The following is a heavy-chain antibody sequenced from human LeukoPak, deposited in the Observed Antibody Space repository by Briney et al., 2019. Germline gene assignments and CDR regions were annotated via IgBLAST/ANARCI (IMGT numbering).Heavy chain of an antibody. Sequence: NRGESLKISCKGFGYTFINYWIGWVRQMPGEGLEWMAIIYPGDSDTRYSPSFQGQVTISADKSISTAYLQWSSLKASDTAMYYCASFDCSSTSCYPTFDPWGQGTLVTVSS. J-gene: IGHJ5*02. CDR3: ASFDCSSTSCYPTFDP. CDR2: IYPGDSDT. D-gene: IGHD2-2*01. V-gene: IGHV5-51*01. CDR1: GYTFINYW.